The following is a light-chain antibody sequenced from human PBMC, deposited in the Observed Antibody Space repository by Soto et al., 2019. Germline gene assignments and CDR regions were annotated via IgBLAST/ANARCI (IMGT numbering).Light chain of an antibody. J-gene: IGLJ2*01. CDR3: GTWGSSLSVV. CDR2: DNN. CDR1: SSNIGNNY. V-gene: IGLV1-51*01. Sequence: QSVLTQPPSVSAAPGQTVTISCSGSSSNIGNNYVSWYQQLPGTAPKLLIYDNNKRPSGIPDRFSGSKSGTSATLGITGLQTGDEADYYCGTWGSSLSVVFGGGTKLTVL.